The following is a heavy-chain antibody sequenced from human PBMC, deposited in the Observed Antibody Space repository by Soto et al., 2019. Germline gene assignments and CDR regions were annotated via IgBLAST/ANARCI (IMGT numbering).Heavy chain of an antibody. D-gene: IGHD2-21*02. CDR2: IYSSGTT. CDR1: GGSVSGYY. Sequence: SETRSLTCTVSGGSVSGYYWSWIRQPAGRGLEWIGRIYSSGTTNYNPSLKSRVTMSVDTSENQFSLKLSSVTATDTAVYYCARGPYCGSDCYFDFWGQGTLVTVSS. J-gene: IGHJ4*02. V-gene: IGHV4-4*07. CDR3: ARGPYCGSDCYFDF.